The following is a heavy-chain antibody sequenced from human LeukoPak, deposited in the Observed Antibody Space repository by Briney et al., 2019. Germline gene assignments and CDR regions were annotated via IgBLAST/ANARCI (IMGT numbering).Heavy chain of an antibody. CDR2: INHSGRT. CDR3: AGDVVVVPAAIHYGMDV. V-gene: IGHV4-34*01. CDR1: GGSFSDYF. J-gene: IGHJ6*02. Sequence: SETLSLTCAVSGGSFSDYFWGWIRQPPGKGLEWIGEINHSGRTYYNPSLKSRVTISVDTSKNQFSLNLSSVTAADTAVYYCAGDVVVVPAAIHYGMDVWGQGTTVTVSS. D-gene: IGHD2-2*01.